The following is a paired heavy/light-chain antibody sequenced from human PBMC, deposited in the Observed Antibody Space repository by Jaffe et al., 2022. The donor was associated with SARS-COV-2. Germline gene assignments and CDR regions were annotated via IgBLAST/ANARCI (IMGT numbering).Light chain of an antibody. CDR3: GSYTGTSTLL. Sequence: QSALTQPASVSGSPGQSITISCTGTSSDVNDYNYVSWYQQHPGKAPKLMIYEVTNRPSGVPNRFSGSKSGNTASLTISGLQAEDEADYYCGSYTGTSTLLFGGGTKLTVL. V-gene: IGLV2-14*01. J-gene: IGLJ2*01. CDR2: EVT. CDR1: SSDVNDYNY.
Heavy chain of an antibody. CDR3: ARNRGGAKYHLEA. D-gene: IGHD2-2*01. V-gene: IGHV3-33*01. Sequence: QVQLVESGGGVVQPGRSLRLSCAASGFTFSTHGMHWVRQAPGKGLEWVAIIWNDGSKKYYADSVKGRFTISRDNSKNTLYLQMDSLRAEDTAVYYCARNRGGAKYHLEAWGQGTLVTVSS. CDR1: GFTFSTHG. CDR2: IWNDGSKK. J-gene: IGHJ4*02.